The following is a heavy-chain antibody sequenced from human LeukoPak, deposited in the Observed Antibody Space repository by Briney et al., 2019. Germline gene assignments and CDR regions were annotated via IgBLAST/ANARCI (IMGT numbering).Heavy chain of an antibody. J-gene: IGHJ4*02. D-gene: IGHD4/OR15-4a*01. Sequence: PGGSLRLSCAASGFTFSSYWMHWARQVPGKGLVWVSRINPGGSSIAYADSVKGRFTISRDNSKNTLYLQMNSLRAEDTAVYYCARGLPSMVSTIDYWGQGTLVTVSS. CDR2: INPGGSSI. CDR1: GFTFSSYW. CDR3: ARGLPSMVSTIDY. V-gene: IGHV3-74*01.